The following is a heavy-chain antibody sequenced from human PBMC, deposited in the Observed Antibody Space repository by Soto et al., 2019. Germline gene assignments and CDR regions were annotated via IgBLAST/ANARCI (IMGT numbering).Heavy chain of an antibody. V-gene: IGHV4-34*01. J-gene: IGHJ4*02. CDR3: ARGPGDYVWGSYRWYYFDY. Sequence: SETLSLTCAVYGGSFSGYYWSWIRQPPGKGLEWIGEINHSGSTNYNPSLKSRVTISVDTSKNQFSLKLSSVTAADTAVYYCARGPGDYVWGSYRWYYFDYWGQGTLVTVSS. CDR2: INHSGST. D-gene: IGHD3-16*02. CDR1: GGSFSGYY.